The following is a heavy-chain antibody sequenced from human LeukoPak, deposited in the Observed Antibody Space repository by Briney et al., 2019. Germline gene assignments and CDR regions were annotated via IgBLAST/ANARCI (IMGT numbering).Heavy chain of an antibody. V-gene: IGHV1-8*01. CDR2: MNPHSGNT. CDR3: ARAPKCTVTVCYYYMDV. Sequence: GASVKVSCKASGYTFTNYDINWVRQATGQGLEWMGWMNPHSGNTGYAQKVQGRFTMSRDTSINTPYMEMSSLRSEDTAVYYCARAPKCTVTVCYYYMDVWGKGTTVTISS. J-gene: IGHJ6*03. CDR1: GYTFTNYD. D-gene: IGHD4-17*01.